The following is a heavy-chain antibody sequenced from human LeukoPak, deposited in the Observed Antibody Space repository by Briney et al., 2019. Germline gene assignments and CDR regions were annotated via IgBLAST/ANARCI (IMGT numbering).Heavy chain of an antibody. J-gene: IGHJ6*02. Sequence: GASVKVSCKASGYTSTSYGISWVRQAPGQGLEWMGWISAYNGNTNYAQKLQGRVTMTTDTSTSTAYMELRSLRSDDTAVYYCARALQGVVAAVDYYGMDVWGQGTTVTVSS. D-gene: IGHD2-15*01. CDR3: ARALQGVVAAVDYYGMDV. CDR2: ISAYNGNT. V-gene: IGHV1-18*01. CDR1: GYTSTSYG.